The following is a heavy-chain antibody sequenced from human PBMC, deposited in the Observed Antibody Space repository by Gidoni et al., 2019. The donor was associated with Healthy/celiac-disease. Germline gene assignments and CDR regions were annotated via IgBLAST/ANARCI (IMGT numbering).Heavy chain of an antibody. D-gene: IGHD3-10*01. CDR2: ISGSGGST. Sequence: EVQLLESGGGLVQPGGSLRLSCAAPGFPFISYAMSWVRQAPGKGPGWVSAISGSGGSTYYADSVKGRFTISRDNSNNTLYLQMNSLRAEDTAVYYCAKVSSLVWFGDNWFDPWGQGTLVTVSS. CDR1: GFPFISYA. V-gene: IGHV3-23*01. J-gene: IGHJ5*02. CDR3: AKVSSLVWFGDNWFDP.